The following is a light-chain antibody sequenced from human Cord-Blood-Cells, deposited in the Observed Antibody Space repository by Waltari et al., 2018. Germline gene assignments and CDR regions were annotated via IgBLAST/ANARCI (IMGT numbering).Light chain of an antibody. Sequence: QSALTQPASVSGSPGQSLTISCTGNRSDVGGFNYISWYQQHPGKAPKRMIYDVSNRPSGVSNRFSGSKSGNTASLTISGLQAEDEADYYCSSYTSSSTYVFGTGTKVTVL. J-gene: IGLJ1*01. CDR3: SSYTSSSTYV. CDR2: DVS. CDR1: RSDVGGFNY. V-gene: IGLV2-14*01.